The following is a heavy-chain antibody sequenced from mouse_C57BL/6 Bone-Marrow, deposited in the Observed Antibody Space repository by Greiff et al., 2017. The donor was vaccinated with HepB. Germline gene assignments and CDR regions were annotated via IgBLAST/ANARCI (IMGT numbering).Heavy chain of an antibody. V-gene: IGHV5-17*01. CDR3: ARREAQAFDY. CDR2: ISSGSSTI. Sequence: EVQLVESGGGLVKPGGSLKLSCAASGFTFSDYGMHWVRQAPEKGLEWVAYISSGSSTIYYADTVKGRFTISRDNAKNTLFLQMTSLRSEDTTMYYCARREAQAFDYWGQGTTLTVSS. CDR1: GFTFSDYG. J-gene: IGHJ2*01. D-gene: IGHD3-2*02.